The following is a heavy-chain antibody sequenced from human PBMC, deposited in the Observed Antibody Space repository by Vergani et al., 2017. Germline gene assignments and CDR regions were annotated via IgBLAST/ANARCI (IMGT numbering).Heavy chain of an antibody. CDR1: GGSISSGDHC. V-gene: IGHV4-31*11. J-gene: IGHJ6*03. Sequence: QVQLQESGPGVVKPSQTLSLTCAVSGGSISSGDHCWTWIRQRPGKGLEWIGYIFYSGTTYDNLSLRSRLTISVDTSQNPFSLKLRSVTAADTAVYYCAGVDTQVPATSHFYYMDVWGKGTTVVVSS. D-gene: IGHD6-25*01. CDR2: IFYSGTT. CDR3: AGVDTQVPATSHFYYMDV.